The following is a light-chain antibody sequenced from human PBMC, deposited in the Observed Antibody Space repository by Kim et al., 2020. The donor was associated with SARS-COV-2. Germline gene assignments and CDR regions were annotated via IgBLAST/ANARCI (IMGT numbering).Light chain of an antibody. Sequence: EIVMTQSPAPLSVSPGERATLSCRASQSVSSNLARYQQKPGQAPRLLIYGASTRATGIPATFSGSGSGTEFTLTISSLQSADFAVYYCQQYNNWPYTFGQGTKLEI. V-gene: IGKV3-15*01. CDR1: QSVSSN. J-gene: IGKJ2*01. CDR3: QQYNNWPYT. CDR2: GAS.